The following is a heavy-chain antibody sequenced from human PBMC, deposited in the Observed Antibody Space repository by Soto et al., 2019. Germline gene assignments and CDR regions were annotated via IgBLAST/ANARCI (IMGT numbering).Heavy chain of an antibody. CDR2: IYYSGST. J-gene: IGHJ5*02. V-gene: IGHV4-39*01. Sequence: SETLSRTCSVSGGSISSSSYFWCWIRQPPGKGLEWIGSIYYSGSTYYNPSLKSRVTVSVDTSKNQFSLKLSSVTAADTAVYYCARHRSDFWFDPWGQGTLVTVS. D-gene: IGHD2-21*02. CDR3: ARHRSDFWFDP. CDR1: GGSISSSSYF.